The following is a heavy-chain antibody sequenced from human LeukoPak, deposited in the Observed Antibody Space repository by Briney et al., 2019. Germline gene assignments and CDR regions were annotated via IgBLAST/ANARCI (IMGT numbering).Heavy chain of an antibody. D-gene: IGHD2-2*01. CDR3: AGVSRVYYGMDV. V-gene: IGHV3-48*03. Sequence: TGGSLRLSCAASGFTFSSYEMNWVRQAPGKGLEWVSYISSSGSTIYYADSVKGRFTISRDNAKNSLYLQMNSLRAEDTAVYYCAGVSRVYYGMDVWGKGTTVTVSS. CDR2: ISSSGSTI. J-gene: IGHJ6*04. CDR1: GFTFSSYE.